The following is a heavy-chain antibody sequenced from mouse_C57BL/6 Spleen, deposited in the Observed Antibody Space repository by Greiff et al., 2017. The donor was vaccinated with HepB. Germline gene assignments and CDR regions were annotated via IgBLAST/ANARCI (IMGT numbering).Heavy chain of an antibody. CDR3: TTTGGFAY. Sequence: QVQLQQSGPELVKPGASVKISCKASGYAFSSSWMNWVKQRPGKGLEWIGRIYPGDGDTNYNGKFKGKATLTADKSSSTAYMQLSSLTSEDSAVYFCTTTGGFAYWGQGTLDTVSA. D-gene: IGHD1-1*01. V-gene: IGHV1-82*01. J-gene: IGHJ3*01. CDR2: IYPGDGDT. CDR1: GYAFSSSW.